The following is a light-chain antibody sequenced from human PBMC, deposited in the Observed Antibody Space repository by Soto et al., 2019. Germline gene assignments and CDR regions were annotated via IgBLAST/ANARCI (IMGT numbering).Light chain of an antibody. J-gene: IGLJ1*01. V-gene: IGLV2-14*03. CDR1: SIDVGAYNY. CDR2: DVN. Sequence: QSALPQPPSLFGSPGQPFTISCPGPSIDVGAYNYVSWYQHHPGKAPKLMIYDVNNRPSGDSNRFSGSKSGNTASLTISGLQAEDEADYYCSSWTSGATYVFGSGTKVTV. CDR3: SSWTSGATYV.